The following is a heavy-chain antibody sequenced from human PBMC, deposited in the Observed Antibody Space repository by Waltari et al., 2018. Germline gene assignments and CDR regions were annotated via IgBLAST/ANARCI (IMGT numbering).Heavy chain of an antibody. Sequence: QVQLVESGGGVVQPGRSLRLSCTASGFTFSSYAMNWFRQAPGKRLQWGAVISYDGSNKYYADSVKGRFTISRDNSKNTLYLQMNSLRAEDTAVYYCARAGWPSGYCSSTSCYTRYYYYGMDVWGQGTTVTVSS. CDR2: ISYDGSNK. V-gene: IGHV3-30*01. D-gene: IGHD2-2*02. CDR3: ARAGWPSGYCSSTSCYTRYYYYGMDV. J-gene: IGHJ6*02. CDR1: GFTFSSYA.